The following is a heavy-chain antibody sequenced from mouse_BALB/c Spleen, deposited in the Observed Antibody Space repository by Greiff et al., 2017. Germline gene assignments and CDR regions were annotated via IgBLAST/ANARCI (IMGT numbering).Heavy chain of an antibody. Sequence: EVKLVESGGGLVKPGGSLKLSCAASGFTFSSYAMSWVRQTPEKRLEWVASISSGGSTYYPDSVKGRFTISRDNARNILYLQMSSLRSEDTAMYYCARGRTYYDYLLYAMDYWGQGTSVTVSS. J-gene: IGHJ4*01. V-gene: IGHV5-6-5*01. D-gene: IGHD2-4*01. CDR3: ARGRTYYDYLLYAMDY. CDR1: GFTFSSYA. CDR2: ISSGGST.